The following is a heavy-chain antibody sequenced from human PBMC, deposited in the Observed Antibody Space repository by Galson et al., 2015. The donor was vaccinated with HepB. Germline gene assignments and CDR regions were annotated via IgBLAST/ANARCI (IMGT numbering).Heavy chain of an antibody. Sequence: SVKVSCKASGYTFTSYGISWVRQAPGQGLEWMGWISAYNGNTNYAQKLQGRVTMTTDTSTSTAYMELRSLRSDDTAVYYCAIEYSSSSYYYSMDVWGQGTTVTVSS. V-gene: IGHV1-18*04. CDR2: ISAYNGNT. J-gene: IGHJ6*02. CDR3: AIEYSSSSYYYSMDV. D-gene: IGHD6-6*01. CDR1: GYTFTSYG.